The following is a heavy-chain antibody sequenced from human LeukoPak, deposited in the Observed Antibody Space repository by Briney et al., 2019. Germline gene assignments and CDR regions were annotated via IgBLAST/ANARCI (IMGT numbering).Heavy chain of an antibody. CDR3: ARDQLDYDFWSGYYVNYYYYGMDV. CDR1: GFTFSSYS. D-gene: IGHD3-3*01. J-gene: IGHJ6*02. CDR2: ISSSSSYI. V-gene: IGHV3-21*01. Sequence: PGGSLRLSCAASGFTFSSYSMNWVRQAPGKGLEWVSSISSSSSYIYYADSVKGRFTISRDNAKNSLYLQMSSLRAEDTAVYYCARDQLDYDFWSGYYVNYYYYGMDVWGQGTTVTVSS.